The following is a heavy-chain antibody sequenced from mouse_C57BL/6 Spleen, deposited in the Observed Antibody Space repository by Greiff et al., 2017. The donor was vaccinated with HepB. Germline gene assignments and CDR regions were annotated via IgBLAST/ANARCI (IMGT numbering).Heavy chain of an antibody. CDR2: IYPRSGNT. V-gene: IGHV1-81*01. D-gene: IGHD1-1*01. Sequence: VQRVESGAELARPGASVKLSCKASGYTFTSYGISWVKQRTGQGLEWIGEIYPRSGNTYYNEKFKGKATLTADKSSSTAYMELRSLTSEDSAVYFCARWGGSGAWFAYWGQGTLVTVSA. J-gene: IGHJ3*01. CDR1: GYTFTSYG. CDR3: ARWGGSGAWFAY.